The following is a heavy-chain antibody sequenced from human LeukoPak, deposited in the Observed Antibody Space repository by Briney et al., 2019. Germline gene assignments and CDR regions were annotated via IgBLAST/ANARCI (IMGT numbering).Heavy chain of an antibody. Sequence: PGGSLRLSCAASGFTVSSNYMNWVRQASGKGLEWVPVLYSGGDTYYTDSVKGRFTISRDNSKNTLYLQMNSLRVEDTAVYYCARARGSGWLDFDCWGQGTLVTVSS. CDR2: LYSGGDT. J-gene: IGHJ4*02. V-gene: IGHV3-53*01. D-gene: IGHD6-19*01. CDR3: ARARGSGWLDFDC. CDR1: GFTVSSNY.